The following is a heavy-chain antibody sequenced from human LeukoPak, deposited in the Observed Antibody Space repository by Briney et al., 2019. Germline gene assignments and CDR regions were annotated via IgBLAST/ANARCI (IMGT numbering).Heavy chain of an antibody. CDR1: GGSISSGSYY. CDR3: ARTTMVRGTYYMDV. J-gene: IGHJ6*03. V-gene: IGHV4-61*02. Sequence: SETLSLTCTVSGGSISSGSYYWSWIRQPAGKGLEWIGRIYTSGSTNYNPSLKSRITISVDTSKNQFSLKLSSVTAADTAVYYCARTTMVRGTYYMDVWGKGTTVTISS. D-gene: IGHD3-10*01. CDR2: IYTSGST.